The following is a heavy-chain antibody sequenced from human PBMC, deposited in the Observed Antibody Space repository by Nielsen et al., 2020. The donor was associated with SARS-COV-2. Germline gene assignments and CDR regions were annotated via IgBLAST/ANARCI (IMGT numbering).Heavy chain of an antibody. Sequence: GESLKISCAASGFTFSTYGMHWVRQAPGKGLEWVALISYDRSDKYYADSVKGRFTISRDNAKNSLYLQMNGLRADDTALYYCAKDIKGRIYSAPDYWGQGTLVTVSS. V-gene: IGHV3-30*18. CDR1: GFTFSTYG. CDR3: AKDIKGRIYSAPDY. J-gene: IGHJ4*02. CDR2: ISYDRSDK. D-gene: IGHD6-6*01.